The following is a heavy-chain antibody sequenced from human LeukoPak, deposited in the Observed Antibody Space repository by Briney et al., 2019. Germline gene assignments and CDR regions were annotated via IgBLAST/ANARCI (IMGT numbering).Heavy chain of an antibody. Sequence: PSETLSLTCTVSGDSITNYYWSWIRQPPGKGLQWTGYIYYSGPTNYSPSLKSRVTISVDTSKNQFSLKVRSVTAADTAVCFCARHVDPYYYGMDVWGQGTTVTVSS. J-gene: IGHJ6*02. CDR2: IYYSGPT. CDR1: GDSITNYY. D-gene: IGHD2-15*01. CDR3: ARHVDPYYYGMDV. V-gene: IGHV4-59*08.